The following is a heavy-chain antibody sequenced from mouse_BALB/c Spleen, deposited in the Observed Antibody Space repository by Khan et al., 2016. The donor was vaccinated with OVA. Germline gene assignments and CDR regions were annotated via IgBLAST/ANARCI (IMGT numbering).Heavy chain of an antibody. D-gene: IGHD1-1*01. CDR1: GFTFSTYG. J-gene: IGHJ3*01. CDR2: INSDGYYT. V-gene: IGHV5-6*01. CDR3: ASHLAGSFAY. Sequence: EVQLQESGGDLVKPGGSLRLSCAASGFTFSTYGMSWVRQFPDKRLEWVATINSDGYYTYYTDTVKGRFTISRNNAENTLYLQMSSLKSEDTAIYYCASHLAGSFAYWGQGTLVTVSA.